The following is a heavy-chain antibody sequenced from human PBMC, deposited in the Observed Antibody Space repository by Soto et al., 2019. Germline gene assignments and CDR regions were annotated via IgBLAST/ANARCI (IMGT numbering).Heavy chain of an antibody. Sequence: EVQLLESGGGLVQPGGSLRLSCAASGFTFSSYAMSWVRQAPGKGLEWVSAISGSGGSTYYADSVKGRFTISRDNSKNTLDLQMNSLRAEDTAVYYCAKGGAAPFLSLWYYFDYWGQGTLVTVSS. V-gene: IGHV3-23*01. J-gene: IGHJ4*02. D-gene: IGHD6-6*01. CDR2: ISGSGGST. CDR3: AKGGAAPFLSLWYYFDY. CDR1: GFTFSSYA.